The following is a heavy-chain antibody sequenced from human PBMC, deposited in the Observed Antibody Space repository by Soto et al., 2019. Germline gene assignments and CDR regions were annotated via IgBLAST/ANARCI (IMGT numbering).Heavy chain of an antibody. CDR1: GGSISSGGYY. D-gene: IGHD1-26*01. CDR3: ARDPVFLVGVTRFAFDI. V-gene: IGHV4-31*03. CDR2: IYYSGST. J-gene: IGHJ3*02. Sequence: NPSETLSLTCTVSGGSISSGGYYWSWIRQHPGKGLEWIGYIYYSGSTYYNPSLKSRVTISVDTSKNQFSLKLSSVTAADTAVYYCARDPVFLVGVTRFAFDIWGQGTMVTVSS.